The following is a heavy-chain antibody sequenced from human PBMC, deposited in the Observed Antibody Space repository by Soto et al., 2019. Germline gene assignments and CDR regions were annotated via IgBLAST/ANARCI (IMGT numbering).Heavy chain of an antibody. J-gene: IGHJ4*02. CDR3: AREGGDGIDY. D-gene: IGHD3-16*01. CDR1: GGSIRSGSHY. CDR2: IYYSGST. V-gene: IGHV4-31*03. Sequence: PSETLSLTCTVSGGSIRSGSHYWSWIRQHPGKGLEWIGYIYYSGSTYYNPSLKSRITISISTSKNQFSLKLTPVTAADTAVYYCAREGGDGIDYWGQGTLVTVSS.